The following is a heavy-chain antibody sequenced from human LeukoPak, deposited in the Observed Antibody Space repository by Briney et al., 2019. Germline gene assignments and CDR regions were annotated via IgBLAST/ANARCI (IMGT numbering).Heavy chain of an antibody. J-gene: IGHJ4*02. CDR3: AKGLAVAGTMVGDY. D-gene: IGHD6-19*01. Sequence: GGSLRLSCAASGFTFSSYAMHWVRQAPGKGLEWVAVISYDGSNKYYADSVKGRFTISRDNSKNTLYLQMNSLRAEDTAVYYCAKGLAVAGTMVGDYWGQGTLVTVSS. CDR1: GFTFSSYA. V-gene: IGHV3-30-3*01. CDR2: ISYDGSNK.